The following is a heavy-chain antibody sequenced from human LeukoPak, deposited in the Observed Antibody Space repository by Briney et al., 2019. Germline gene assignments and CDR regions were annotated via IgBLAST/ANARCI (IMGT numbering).Heavy chain of an antibody. CDR1: GYSISSGYY. V-gene: IGHV4-38-2*02. CDR2: IYHSGST. CDR3: ARDQDKHYYGSGRHNWFDP. D-gene: IGHD3-10*01. J-gene: IGHJ5*02. Sequence: SETLSLTCAVSGYSISSGYYWGWIRQPPGKGLEWIGSIYHSGSTYYNPSLKSRVTISVDTSKNQFSLKLSSVTAADTAVYYCARDQDKHYYGSGRHNWFDPWGQGTLVTVSS.